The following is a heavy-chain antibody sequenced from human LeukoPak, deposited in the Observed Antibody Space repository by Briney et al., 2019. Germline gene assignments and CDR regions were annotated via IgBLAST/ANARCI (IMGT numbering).Heavy chain of an antibody. CDR1: GFIFSRYG. D-gene: IGHD5/OR15-5a*01. CDR2: IWYDGSDR. J-gene: IGHJ4*02. V-gene: IGHV3-33*01. Sequence: PGRSLKLSCAASGFIFSRYGVHWVRQAPGKGLEWVAVIWYDGSDRYYADSVKGRFTISRDNSRNTLYLQMNSLRADDTAVYYCATAMENIVSTIVEWGQGTLVTVSS. CDR3: ATAMENIVSTIVE.